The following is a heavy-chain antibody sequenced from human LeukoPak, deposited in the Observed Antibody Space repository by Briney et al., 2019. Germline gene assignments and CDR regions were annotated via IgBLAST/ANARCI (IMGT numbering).Heavy chain of an antibody. Sequence: PSETLSLTCAVYGGSFSGYYWSWIRQPPGKGLEWIGEINHSGSTNYNPSLKSRVTISVDTSKNQFSLKLSSVTAADTAVYYRARTGRSSWERYGRWFDPWGQGTLVTVSS. CDR2: INHSGST. CDR1: GGSFSGYY. D-gene: IGHD6-13*01. V-gene: IGHV4-34*01. CDR3: ARTGRSSWERYGRWFDP. J-gene: IGHJ5*02.